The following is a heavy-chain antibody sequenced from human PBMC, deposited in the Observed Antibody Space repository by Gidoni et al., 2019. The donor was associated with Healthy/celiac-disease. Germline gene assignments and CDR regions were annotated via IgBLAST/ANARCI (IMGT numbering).Heavy chain of an antibody. D-gene: IGHD1-26*01. V-gene: IGHV1-69*06. CDR2: IIHIFGKA. CDR1: GGTFSSYA. Sequence: QVQLVQSGAEVKKPGSSVKVSCQASGGTFSSYAISWVRQAPGPGLEWMGGIIHIFGKAKYAQKLQGRVTITADKSTSTAYMELSSLRSEDTAVYYWARKGGAPYWFDPWGQGTLVTVSS. J-gene: IGHJ5*02. CDR3: ARKGGAPYWFDP.